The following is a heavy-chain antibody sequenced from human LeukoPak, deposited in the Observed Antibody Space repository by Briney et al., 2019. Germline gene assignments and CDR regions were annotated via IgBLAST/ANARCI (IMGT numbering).Heavy chain of an antibody. CDR1: GGSISSSSYY. D-gene: IGHD2-2*01. CDR3: ARDRDCSSTSCYGIDYYYMDV. Sequence: SETLSLTCTVSGGSISSSSYYWGWIRQPPGKGLEWIGSIYYSGSTYYNPSLKSRVTISVDTSKNQFSLKLSSVTAADTAVYYCARDRDCSSTSCYGIDYYYMDVWGKGTTVTVSS. J-gene: IGHJ6*03. CDR2: IYYSGST. V-gene: IGHV4-39*07.